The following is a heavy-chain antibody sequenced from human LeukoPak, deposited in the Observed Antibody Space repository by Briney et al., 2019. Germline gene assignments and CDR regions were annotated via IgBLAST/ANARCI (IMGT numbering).Heavy chain of an antibody. CDR3: AKDKREYSSGWNNWFDP. V-gene: IGHV3-43D*03. Sequence: GGSLRLSCAASGFTFDDYAMHWVRQAPGKGLEWVSLISWDGGSTYYADSVKGRFTIPRDNSKNSLYLQMNSLRAEDTALYYCAKDKREYSSGWNNWFDPWGQGTLVTVSS. CDR1: GFTFDDYA. J-gene: IGHJ5*02. D-gene: IGHD6-19*01. CDR2: ISWDGGST.